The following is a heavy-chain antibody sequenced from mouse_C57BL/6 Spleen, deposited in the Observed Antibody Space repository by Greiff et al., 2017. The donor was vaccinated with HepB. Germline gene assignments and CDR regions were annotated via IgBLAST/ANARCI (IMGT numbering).Heavy chain of an antibody. Sequence: EVQLQQSGPELVKPGASVKIPCKASGYTFTDYNMDWVKQSHGKSLEWIGDINPNNGGTIYNQKFKGKATLTVDKSSSTAYMELRSLTSEDTAVYYCARVTTGTGVFDYWGQGTTLTVSS. V-gene: IGHV1-18*01. CDR3: ARVTTGTGVFDY. D-gene: IGHD4-1*01. J-gene: IGHJ2*01. CDR2: INPNNGGT. CDR1: GYTFTDYN.